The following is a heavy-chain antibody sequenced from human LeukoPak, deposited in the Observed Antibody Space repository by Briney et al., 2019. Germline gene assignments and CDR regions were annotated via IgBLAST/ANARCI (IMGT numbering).Heavy chain of an antibody. V-gene: IGHV4-61*02. CDR1: GGSISSGSYY. CDR2: IYTSGST. D-gene: IGHD5-18*01. Sequence: PSETLSLTCTVSGGSISSGSYYWSWIRQPAGKGLEWIGRIYTSGSTNYNPSLKSRVTISVDTSKNQFSLKLSSVTAADTAVYYCARDKEPQLWLGTDAFDIWGQGTMVTVSS. J-gene: IGHJ3*02. CDR3: ARDKEPQLWLGTDAFDI.